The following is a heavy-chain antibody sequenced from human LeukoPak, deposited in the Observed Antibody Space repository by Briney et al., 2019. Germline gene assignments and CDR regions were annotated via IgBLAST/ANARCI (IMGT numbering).Heavy chain of an antibody. CDR3: ATLDSYYDTSGRPLLPD. D-gene: IGHD3-22*01. J-gene: IGHJ4*02. CDR2: FNREDDAP. V-gene: IGHV1-24*01. CDR1: GYSVNELS. Sequence: ASVKVSCKVSGYSVNELSMHWVRQAPGLGLEWMGGFNREDDAPVYAQQFQGRATMTEDTSTDTAYMELSSLRSEDTALYYCATLDSYYDTSGRPLLPDWGQGTLVTVSS.